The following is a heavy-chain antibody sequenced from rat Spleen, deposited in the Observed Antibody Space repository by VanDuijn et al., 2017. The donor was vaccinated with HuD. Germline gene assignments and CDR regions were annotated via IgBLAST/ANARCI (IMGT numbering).Heavy chain of an antibody. CDR2: ISYGDSSGHSST. V-gene: IGHV5-29*01. J-gene: IGHJ2*01. CDR1: GFSFSGYG. CDR3: ARRHYGYTDYFDY. Sequence: EVQLMESGGGLVQPGRSLKLSCAASGFSFSGYGMAWVRQAPTKGLEWVATISYGDSSGHSSTYYRDSVKGRVTISRDNPKSTLSLQMESLRSEDTATYYCARRHYGYTDYFDYWGQGVMVTVSS. D-gene: IGHD1-11*01.